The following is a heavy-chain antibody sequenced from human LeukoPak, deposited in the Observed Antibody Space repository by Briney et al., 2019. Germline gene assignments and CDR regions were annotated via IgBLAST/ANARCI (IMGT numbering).Heavy chain of an antibody. CDR1: GGSISTYY. D-gene: IGHD6-19*01. CDR2: VYYSGST. J-gene: IGHJ4*02. CDR3: ARSSSSGWYQDPYFDY. V-gene: IGHV4-59*01. Sequence: SETLSLTCTVSGGSISTYYWSWIRQPPGKGLEWIGYVYYSGSTNYNPSLMSRVTISVDTSKNQFSLKLSSVTAADTAVYYCARSSSSGWYQDPYFDYWGQGTLVTVSS.